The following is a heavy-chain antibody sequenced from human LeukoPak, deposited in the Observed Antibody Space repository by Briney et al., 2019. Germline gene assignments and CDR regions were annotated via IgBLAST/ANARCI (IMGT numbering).Heavy chain of an antibody. Sequence: ASVKVSCKASGYTFTSYYMHWVRQAPGQGLEWMGIINPSGGSTSYAQKFQGRVTMTRDTSTSTVYMELSSLRSEDTAVYYCARGPQVYDIRDSTAAKIDYWGQGTLVTVSS. CDR1: GYTFTSYY. D-gene: IGHD3-16*01. CDR3: ARGPQVYDIRDSTAAKIDY. J-gene: IGHJ4*02. CDR2: INPSGGST. V-gene: IGHV1-46*01.